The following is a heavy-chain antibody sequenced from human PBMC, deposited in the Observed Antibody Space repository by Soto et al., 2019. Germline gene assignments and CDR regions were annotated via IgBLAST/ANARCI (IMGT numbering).Heavy chain of an antibody. CDR2: IFHSGTT. V-gene: IGHV4-4*02. D-gene: IGHD6-19*01. J-gene: IGHJ4*02. CDR3: ARHIAVAGTRGFDY. CDR1: GGSISSGHW. Sequence: QVELQESGPGLVKTSGALSLTCAVSGGSISSGHWWSWVRQPPGEGLEWIGEIFHSGTTNYNPSVESRVIISMDKSKNQFSLEVISVTAADTAVYFCARHIAVAGTRGFDYWGQGTLVTVSS.